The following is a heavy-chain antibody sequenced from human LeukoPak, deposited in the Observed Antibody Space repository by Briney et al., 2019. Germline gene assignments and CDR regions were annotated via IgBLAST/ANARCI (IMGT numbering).Heavy chain of an antibody. CDR2: IYHSGST. CDR3: ARDYLQWELLVGLWFDP. Sequence: SETLSLTCTVSGYSISSGYYWGWIRQPPGKGLEWIGSIYHSGSTYYNPSLKSRVTISVDTSKNQFSLKLSSVTAADTAVYYCARDYLQWELLVGLWFDPWGQGTLVTASS. V-gene: IGHV4-38-2*02. J-gene: IGHJ5*02. D-gene: IGHD1-26*01. CDR1: GYSISSGYY.